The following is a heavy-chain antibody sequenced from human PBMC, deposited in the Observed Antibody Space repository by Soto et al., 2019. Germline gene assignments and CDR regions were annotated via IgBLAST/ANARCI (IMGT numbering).Heavy chain of an antibody. J-gene: IGHJ4*02. CDR3: AKSRYSFDY. CDR1: GFSFRILY. Sequence: GGSLRLSCAASGFSFRILYMNRVRRAPGKGREWVSSISGSSGDINYADSVKGRFTISRDNAENSLYLQMSSLRAEDTAVYYCAKSRYSFDYWGQGTLVTVSS. D-gene: IGHD1-1*01. V-gene: IGHV3-21*01. CDR2: ISGSSGDI.